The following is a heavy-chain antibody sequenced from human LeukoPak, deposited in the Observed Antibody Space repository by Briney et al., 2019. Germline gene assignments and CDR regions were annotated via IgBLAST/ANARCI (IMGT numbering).Heavy chain of an antibody. CDR2: INHSGST. V-gene: IGHV4-34*01. CDR1: GGSFSGYY. CDR3: ARCRIAVAGTVDY. Sequence: SETLSLTCAVYGGSFSGYYWSWIRQPPGKGLEWIGEINHSGSTNYNPSLKSRVTISVDTSKNQFSLKLSSVTAADTAVYYCARCRIAVAGTVDYWGQGTLVTVSS. J-gene: IGHJ4*02. D-gene: IGHD6-19*01.